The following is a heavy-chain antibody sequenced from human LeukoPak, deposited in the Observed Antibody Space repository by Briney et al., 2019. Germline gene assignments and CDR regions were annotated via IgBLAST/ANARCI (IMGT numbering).Heavy chain of an antibody. CDR3: AGSIAAGGTFDS. D-gene: IGHD6-13*01. J-gene: IGHJ4*02. CDR2: ISSSSNYI. CDR1: GFTFSSYN. Sequence: GGSLRLPCAASGFTFSSYNMNWVRQAPGKGLEWVSSISSSSNYIYYADSVKGRFTISRDNAKSSLYLQMNSLRAEDTAVYYCAGSIAAGGTFDSWGQGTLVTVSS. V-gene: IGHV3-21*01.